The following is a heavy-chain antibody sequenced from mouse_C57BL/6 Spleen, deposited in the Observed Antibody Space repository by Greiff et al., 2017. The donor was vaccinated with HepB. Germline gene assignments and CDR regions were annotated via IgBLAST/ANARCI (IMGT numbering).Heavy chain of an antibody. CDR3: ARGYSDY. Sequence: DVKLQESGPVLVKPGASVKMSCKASGYTFTDYYMNWVKQSHGKSLEWIGVINPYNGGTSYNQKFKGKATLTVDKSSSTAYMELNSLTSEDSALYYCARGYSDYWGQGTTLTVSS. V-gene: IGHV1-19*01. CDR2: INPYNGGT. J-gene: IGHJ2*01. CDR1: GYTFTDYY.